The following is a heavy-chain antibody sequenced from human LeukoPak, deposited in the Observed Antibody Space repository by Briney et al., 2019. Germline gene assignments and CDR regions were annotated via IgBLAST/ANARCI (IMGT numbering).Heavy chain of an antibody. CDR3: SRQVVGNDY. J-gene: IGHJ4*02. D-gene: IGHD3-22*01. Sequence: SETLSLTCAVYGESSFSNYYWSWIRPTPGGALEWIGEINHSGYTNYNPSLKSRVTLSIDTSKNQFSLRLNSVTAADTAVYYCSRQVVGNDYWGQGTLVTVSS. V-gene: IGHV4-34*01. CDR1: GESSFSNYY. CDR2: INHSGYT.